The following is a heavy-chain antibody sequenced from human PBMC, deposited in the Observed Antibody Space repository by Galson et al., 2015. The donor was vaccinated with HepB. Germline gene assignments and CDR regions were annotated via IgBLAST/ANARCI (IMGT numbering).Heavy chain of an antibody. CDR3: AKGADYFDS. V-gene: IGHV3-11*01. J-gene: IGHJ4*02. CDR1: GFTFPDYY. CDR2: IRSGADTI. Sequence: SLRLSCAASGFTFPDYYMSWIRQAPGKGLEWVSYIRSGADTIYYADSVKGRFIISRDNAKNSLYLQMHSLRAEDTAVYYCAKGADYFDSWGQGTLVSVSS.